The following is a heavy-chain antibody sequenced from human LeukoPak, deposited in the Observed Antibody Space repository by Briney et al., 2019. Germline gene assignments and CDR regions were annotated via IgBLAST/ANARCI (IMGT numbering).Heavy chain of an antibody. CDR3: ARVGVPTAFDY. D-gene: IGHD2-2*01. CDR2: IYYSGST. V-gene: IGHV4-59*01. CDR1: GGSISSYH. J-gene: IGHJ4*02. Sequence: PSETLSLTCTVSGGSISSYHWSWLRQPPGKGLEWIVYIYYSGSTNYNPSLKSRVTISVDTSKNQFSLKLSSVTAADTAVYYCARVGVPTAFDYWGQGTLVTVSS.